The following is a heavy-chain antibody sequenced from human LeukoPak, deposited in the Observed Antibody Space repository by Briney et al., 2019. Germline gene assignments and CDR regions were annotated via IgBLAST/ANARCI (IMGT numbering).Heavy chain of an antibody. J-gene: IGHJ6*02. CDR1: GFTFSSYG. CDR3: AKDPFSIAAAGTFYYYYGMDV. D-gene: IGHD6-13*01. Sequence: GGSLRLSCAASGFTFSSYGMHWVRQAPGKGLEWVAVISYDGSNKYYADSVKGRFTISRDNSKNTLYLQMNSLRAEDTAVYYCAKDPFSIAAAGTFYYYYGMDVWGQGTTVTVSS. V-gene: IGHV3-30*18. CDR2: ISYDGSNK.